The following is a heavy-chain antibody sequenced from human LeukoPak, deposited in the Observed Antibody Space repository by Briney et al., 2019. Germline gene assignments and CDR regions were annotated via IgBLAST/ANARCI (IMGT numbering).Heavy chain of an antibody. Sequence: QSGGSLRLSCAASGFTFDDYAMHWVRQAPGKGLEWVSVIYSGGSTYYADSVKGRFTISRDNSKNTLYLQTNSLRAEDTAVYYCARGAYGSGSYGDNWFDPWGQGTLVTVSS. CDR3: ARGAYGSGSYGDNWFDP. J-gene: IGHJ5*02. CDR1: GFTFDDYA. CDR2: IYSGGST. D-gene: IGHD3-10*01. V-gene: IGHV3-66*01.